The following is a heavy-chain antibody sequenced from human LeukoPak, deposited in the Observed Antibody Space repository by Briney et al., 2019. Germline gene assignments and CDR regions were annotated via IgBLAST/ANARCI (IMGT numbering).Heavy chain of an antibody. CDR3: IRVPY. V-gene: IGHV3-74*01. J-gene: IGHJ4*02. CDR2: ISSDGSNT. Sequence: PGGSLRLSCAVYGFTFSSYYMHWVSHTAGKGRVWVSRISSDGSNTNYADSVKGRFTISRDNPKNTLYLQMNSLRAENTAVYYCIRVPYWGQGALVTVSS. CDR1: GFTFSSYY.